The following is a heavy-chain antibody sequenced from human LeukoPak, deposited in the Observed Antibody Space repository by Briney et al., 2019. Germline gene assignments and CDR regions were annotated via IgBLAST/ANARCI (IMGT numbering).Heavy chain of an antibody. CDR2: ITSSGATT. CDR3: AKEFIAGDGHVDCDS. CDR1: GFTISTYA. V-gene: IGHV3-23*01. D-gene: IGHD5-24*01. J-gene: IGHJ4*02. Sequence: SGGSLRLSCAASGFTISTYAMTWVRQPPGKGLEWVSSITSSGATTYYADSVNGRFTASRDISKNTLYLQMNSLTAEDSAVYYCAKEFIAGDGHVDCDSWGQGTLVTVSS.